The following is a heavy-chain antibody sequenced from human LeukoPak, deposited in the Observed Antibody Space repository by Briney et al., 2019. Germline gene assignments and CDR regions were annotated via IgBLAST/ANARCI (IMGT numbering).Heavy chain of an antibody. D-gene: IGHD6-19*01. CDR3: AKDEGRRGLYPFGY. V-gene: IGHV3-23*01. J-gene: IGHJ4*02. Sequence: GGSLRLSCAASGFTFSSYAMSWVRQAPGKGLEWVSAISGSGGSTYYADSVKGRFTISRDNSKNTLYLQMNSLRAEDTAVYYWAKDEGRRGLYPFGYWGQGTLVTVSS. CDR2: ISGSGGST. CDR1: GFTFSSYA.